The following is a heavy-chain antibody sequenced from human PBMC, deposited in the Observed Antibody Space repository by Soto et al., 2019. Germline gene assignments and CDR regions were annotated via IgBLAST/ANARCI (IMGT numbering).Heavy chain of an antibody. CDR2: IYSSGNT. CDR1: GGTISGYY. CDR3: ARGQRFSDWFDP. J-gene: IGHJ5*02. D-gene: IGHD3-3*01. Sequence: SETLSLTCSVSGGTISGYYWTWIRQPAGKGLEWVGRIYSSGNTKYNPSLQSRVTMSLDTSNNQFSLRLTSVTAADTAVYYCARGQRFSDWFDPWGQGTLVTVSS. V-gene: IGHV4-4*07.